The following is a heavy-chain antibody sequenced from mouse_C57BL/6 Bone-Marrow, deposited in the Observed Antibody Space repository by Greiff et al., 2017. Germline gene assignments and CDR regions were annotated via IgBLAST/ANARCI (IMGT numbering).Heavy chain of an antibody. CDR3: TKGLTTFAY. CDR2: IDPENGDT. Sequence: EVQLQQSGAELVRPGASVKLSCTASGFNIKDDYMHWVKQRPEQGLEWIGWIDPENGDTEYASKFQGKATITADTSSNTSYLQLSSLTSEDTAVYYCTKGLTTFAYWGQGTTLTVSS. V-gene: IGHV14-4*01. D-gene: IGHD1-1*01. J-gene: IGHJ2*01. CDR1: GFNIKDDY.